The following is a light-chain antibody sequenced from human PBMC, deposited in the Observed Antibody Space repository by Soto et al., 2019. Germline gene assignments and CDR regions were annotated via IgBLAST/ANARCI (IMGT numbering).Light chain of an antibody. CDR2: GVS. CDR1: RSVSSNY. CDR3: QQYGSSPYT. J-gene: IGKJ2*01. Sequence: IVLTQSPGTLSFSPGERATVSCMASRSVSSNYIAWYQHKPGQAPRLLIYGVSSRATGIPDRFSGSGSGTDFTLTISRLEPEDFAVYYCQQYGSSPYTFGQGTKLEIK. V-gene: IGKV3-20*01.